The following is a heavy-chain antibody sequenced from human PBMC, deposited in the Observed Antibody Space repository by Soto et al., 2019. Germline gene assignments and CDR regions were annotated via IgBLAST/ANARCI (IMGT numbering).Heavy chain of an antibody. J-gene: IGHJ3*02. CDR3: ARDSLSIVATPYDAFDI. D-gene: IGHD5-12*01. Sequence: GGSLRLSCAASGFTFISYWMSWVRQAPGKGLEWVANIKQDGSEKYYVDSVKGRFTISRDNAKNSLYLQMNSLRAEDTAVYYCARDSLSIVATPYDAFDIWGQGTMVTVSS. CDR1: GFTFISYW. CDR2: IKQDGSEK. V-gene: IGHV3-7*05.